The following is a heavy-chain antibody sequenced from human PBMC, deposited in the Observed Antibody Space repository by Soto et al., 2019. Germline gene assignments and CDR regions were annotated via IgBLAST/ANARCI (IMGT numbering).Heavy chain of an antibody. D-gene: IGHD1-26*01. J-gene: IGHJ6*02. CDR3: ARDRGSWLQVCMDV. CDR1: GFTFSGCA. CDR2: ISYDGSNE. Sequence: QVQLVESGGGVVQPGRSLRLSCAASGFTFSGCAMHWVRQAPGKGLEWVAVISYDGSNEYYADSVKGRFTISRDNSKNTLYLHMNSLSAEDTAVYYCARDRGSWLQVCMDVWGQGTTVTLSS. V-gene: IGHV3-30-3*01.